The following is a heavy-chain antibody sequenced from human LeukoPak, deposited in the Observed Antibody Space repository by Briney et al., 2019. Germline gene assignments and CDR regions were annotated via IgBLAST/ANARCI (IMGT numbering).Heavy chain of an antibody. V-gene: IGHV3-48*03. CDR3: ARGIAVAGTFDY. Sequence: TGGSLRLSCAASGFTFSSYEMNWVRQAPGKGLEWVSYISSSGSTIYYADSVKGRFTVSRDNAKNSLYLQMNSLRAEDTAVYYCARGIAVAGTFDYWGQGTLVTVSS. D-gene: IGHD6-19*01. J-gene: IGHJ4*02. CDR2: ISSSGSTI. CDR1: GFTFSSYE.